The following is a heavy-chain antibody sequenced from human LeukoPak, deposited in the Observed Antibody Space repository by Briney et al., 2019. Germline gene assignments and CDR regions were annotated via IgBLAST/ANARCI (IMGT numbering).Heavy chain of an antibody. CDR1: GFTFSSYS. Sequence: GGSLRLSCAASGFTFSSYSMNWVRQAPGKGLEWVSSISSSSSYIYYADSVKGRFTISRDNAKNSLYLQMNSLRAEDTAVYYCARDSITIFGVATFWGQGTLVTVSS. CDR3: ARDSITIFGVATF. D-gene: IGHD3-3*01. J-gene: IGHJ4*02. CDR2: ISSSSSYI. V-gene: IGHV3-21*01.